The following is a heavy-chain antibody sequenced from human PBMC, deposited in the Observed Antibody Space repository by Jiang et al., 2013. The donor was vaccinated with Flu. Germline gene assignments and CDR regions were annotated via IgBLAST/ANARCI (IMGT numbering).Heavy chain of an antibody. Sequence: LLKPSETLSLTCAVYGGSFSGYYWSWIRQPPGKGLEWIGEINHSGSTNYNPSLKSRVTISVDTSKNQFSLKLSSVTAADTAVYYCARGGQNDFWSGYYTGIGFDYWGQGTLVTVSS. CDR3: ARGGQNDFWSGYYTGIGFDY. J-gene: IGHJ4*02. CDR1: GGSFSGYY. V-gene: IGHV4-34*01. CDR2: INHSGST. D-gene: IGHD3-3*01.